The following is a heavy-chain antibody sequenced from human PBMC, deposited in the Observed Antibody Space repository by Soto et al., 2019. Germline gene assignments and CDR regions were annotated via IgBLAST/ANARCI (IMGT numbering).Heavy chain of an antibody. V-gene: IGHV3-33*01. CDR1: GFTFSSYG. J-gene: IGHJ4*02. CDR2: IWYDGSNK. Sequence: GGSLRLSCAASGFTFSSYGMHWVRQAPGKGLEWVAVIWYDGSNKYYADSVKGRFTISRDNSKNTLYLQMNSLRAEDTAVYYCARGSGSWYFDYWGQGTLVTVSS. D-gene: IGHD3-10*01. CDR3: ARGSGSWYFDY.